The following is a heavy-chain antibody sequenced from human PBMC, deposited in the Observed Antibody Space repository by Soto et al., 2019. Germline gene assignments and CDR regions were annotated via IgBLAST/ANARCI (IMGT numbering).Heavy chain of an antibody. CDR3: AASIFYYGMDV. CDR1: GYAFTNYW. J-gene: IGHJ6*02. CDR2: IYPGDSDT. V-gene: IGHV5-51*01. Sequence: PGESLKISCKGSGYAFTNYWIGWVRQMPGKGLEWMGIIYPGDSDTKYNPSFQGQVTISADKSITTTYLQWSSLKASDTAIYYCAASIFYYGMDVWGQGTTVTVSS.